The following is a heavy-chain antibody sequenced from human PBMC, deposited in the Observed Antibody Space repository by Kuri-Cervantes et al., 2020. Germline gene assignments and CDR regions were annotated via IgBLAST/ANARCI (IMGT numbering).Heavy chain of an antibody. CDR1: GGSTSSGGYS. D-gene: IGHD6-19*01. CDR2: IYHSGST. J-gene: IGHJ6*02. Sequence: SETLSLTCAVSGGSTSSGGYSWSWIRQPPGKGLEWIGYIYHSGSTYYNPSLKSRVTISVDTSKNQFSLKLSSVTAADTAVYYCARVRAVAGKRHYYYYYGMDVWGQGTTVTVSS. CDR3: ARVRAVAGKRHYYYYYGMDV. V-gene: IGHV4-30-2*01.